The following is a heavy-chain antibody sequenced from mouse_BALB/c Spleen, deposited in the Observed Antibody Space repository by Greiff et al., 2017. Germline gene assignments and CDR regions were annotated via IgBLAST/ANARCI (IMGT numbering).Heavy chain of an antibody. D-gene: IGHD1-1*01. CDR2: IYPGSGST. Sequence: LQQPGSELVRPGASVKLSCKASGYTFTSYWMHWVKQRPGQGLEWIGNIYPGSGSTNYDEKFKSKATLTVDTSSSTAYMQLSSLTSEDSAVYYCTRATPVFAYWGQGTLVTVSA. V-gene: IGHV1S22*01. J-gene: IGHJ3*01. CDR1: GYTFTSYW. CDR3: TRATPVFAY.